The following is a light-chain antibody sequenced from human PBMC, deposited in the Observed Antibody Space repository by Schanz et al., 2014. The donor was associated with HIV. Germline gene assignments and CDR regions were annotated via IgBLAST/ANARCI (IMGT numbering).Light chain of an antibody. V-gene: IGKV3-20*01. CDR2: GAS. CDR3: QHYVKSPQT. J-gene: IGKJ1*01. CDR1: QSVSRNY. Sequence: ETVLTQSPGTLSLSPGERATLSCRASQSVSRNYVAWYQQKPGQAPRLFIYGASSRATGIPDRFSGSGSGTDFTLTISRLEPEDFAVYYCQHYVKSPQTFGQGTKVEIK.